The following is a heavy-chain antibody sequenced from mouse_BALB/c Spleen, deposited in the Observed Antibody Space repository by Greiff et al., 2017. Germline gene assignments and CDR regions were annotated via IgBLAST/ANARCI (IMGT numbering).Heavy chain of an antibody. CDR3: ARSPYGNYVVDY. CDR1: GFTFSSFG. Sequence: EVMLVESGGGLVQPGGSRKLSCAASGFTFSSFGMHWVRQAPEKGLEWVAYISSGSSTIYYADTVKGRFTISRDNPKNTLFLQMTSLRSEDTAMYYCARSPYGNYVVDYWGQGTSVTVSS. CDR2: ISSGSSTI. J-gene: IGHJ4*01. V-gene: IGHV5-17*02. D-gene: IGHD2-1*01.